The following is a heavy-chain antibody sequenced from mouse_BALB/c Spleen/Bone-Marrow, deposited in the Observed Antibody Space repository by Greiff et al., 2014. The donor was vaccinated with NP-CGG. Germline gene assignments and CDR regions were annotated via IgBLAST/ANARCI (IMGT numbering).Heavy chain of an antibody. CDR3: NEGYGIYGY. Sequence: VQLQQSGAELVRSGASVKLSRTASGFNIKDYYMHWVKQRPEQGLEWIGWIDPENGDTEYAPKFQGKATMTADTSSNTAYLQLSSLTSEDTAVYYCNEGYGIYGYGGQGTTLTVSS. D-gene: IGHD2-10*02. V-gene: IGHV14-4*02. CDR1: GFNIKDYY. CDR2: IDPENGDT. J-gene: IGHJ2*01.